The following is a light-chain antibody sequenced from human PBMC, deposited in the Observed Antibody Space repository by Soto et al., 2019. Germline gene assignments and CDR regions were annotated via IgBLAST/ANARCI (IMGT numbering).Light chain of an antibody. J-gene: IGKJ1*01. CDR2: GGS. CDR3: LPYCRSCT. Sequence: MVMTKSTGTLSLSPGERATLSCRASQTVGSRFLAWYQQKPRQAPRLLIFGGSCRATGIPHGFSGSGSWTDFTLTICRLVDDEFSVVYYRLPYCRSCTFGQGTKVDI. CDR1: QTVGSRF. V-gene: IGKV3-20*01.